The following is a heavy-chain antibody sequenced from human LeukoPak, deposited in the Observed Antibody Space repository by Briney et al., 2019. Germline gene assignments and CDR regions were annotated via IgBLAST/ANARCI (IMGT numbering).Heavy chain of an antibody. V-gene: IGHV4-59*08. Sequence: SETLSLTCAVSGGSISSYYWSWIRQPPGKGLEWIGYIYYSGSTNYNPSLKSRVTISVDTSKSQFSLKLSSVTAADTAVYYCARLKSYYDFWSAPDAFDIWGQGTMVTVSS. CDR1: GGSISSYY. CDR3: ARLKSYYDFWSAPDAFDI. D-gene: IGHD3-3*01. J-gene: IGHJ3*02. CDR2: IYYSGST.